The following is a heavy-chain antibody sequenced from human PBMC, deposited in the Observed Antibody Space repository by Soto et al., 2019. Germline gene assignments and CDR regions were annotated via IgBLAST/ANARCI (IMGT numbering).Heavy chain of an antibody. V-gene: IGHV3-20*04. CDR1: GFTFDDLG. CDR2: INWKGDNI. CDR3: ARDRALAA. Sequence: EVQLVESGGGVVRPGGSLRLSCAASGFTFDDLGMSWVRQAPGKGLEWVSGINWKGDNIGYADSVKGRFTISRDNAKNSLYLQMNNLRAEDTALYYCARDRALAAWGQGTLVTVSS. D-gene: IGHD6-19*01. J-gene: IGHJ5*02.